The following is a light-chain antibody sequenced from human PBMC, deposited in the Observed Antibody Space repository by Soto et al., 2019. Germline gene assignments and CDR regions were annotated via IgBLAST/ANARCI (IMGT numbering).Light chain of an antibody. CDR2: DTS. CDR3: QQRSNWPPLT. V-gene: IGKV3-11*01. J-gene: IGKJ4*01. CDR1: QDVGKY. Sequence: IFFSKSTATLSLSPGERATLSCKASQDVGKYLAWYQQNPGQAPRLLIYDTSNRASGIPARFSGSGSGTDFTLTISSLEPEDFAVYYCQQRSNWPPLTFGGGTKVDIK.